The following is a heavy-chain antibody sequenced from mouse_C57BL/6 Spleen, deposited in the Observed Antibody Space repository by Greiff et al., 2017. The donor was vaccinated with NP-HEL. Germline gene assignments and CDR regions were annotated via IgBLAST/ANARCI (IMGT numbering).Heavy chain of an antibody. Sequence: EVMLVESGGGLVKPGGSLKLSCAASGFTFSDYGMHWVRQAPEKGLEWVAYISSGSSTIYYADTVKGRFTISRDNAKNTLFLQMTSLRSEDTAMYYWASDSSYDYYAMDYWGQGTSVTVSS. CDR2: ISSGSSTI. J-gene: IGHJ4*01. D-gene: IGHD1-1*01. V-gene: IGHV5-17*01. CDR1: GFTFSDYG. CDR3: ASDSSYDYYAMDY.